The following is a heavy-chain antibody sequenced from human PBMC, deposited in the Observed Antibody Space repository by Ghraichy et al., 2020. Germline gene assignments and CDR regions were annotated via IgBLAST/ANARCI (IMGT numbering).Heavy chain of an antibody. CDR2: IKHDGSEK. CDR3: VRSRWLRPQGVRQGVQPPYFDY. Sequence: GGSLRLSCAASGFTFSAYWMTWVRQAPGKGLEWVANIKHDGSEKYYEDYVKGRFTISRDNAKNSLFLQMNSLRAEDAAVYYCVRSRWLRPQGVRQGVQPPYFDYWGQGTLVTVSS. CDR1: GFTFSAYW. D-gene: IGHD5-18*01. J-gene: IGHJ4*02. V-gene: IGHV3-7*01.